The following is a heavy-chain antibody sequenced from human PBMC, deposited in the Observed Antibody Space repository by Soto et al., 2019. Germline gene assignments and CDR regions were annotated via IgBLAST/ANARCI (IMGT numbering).Heavy chain of an antibody. CDR1: GFTFSSYA. J-gene: IGHJ3*02. CDR2: ISGSGGST. CDR3: XXXXXXXXGAFDI. V-gene: IGHV3-23*01. Sequence: EVQLLESGGGLVQPGGSLRLSCAASGFTFSSYAMSWVRQAPGKGLEWVSAISGSGGSTYYADSVKGRFTISRDNSKXXXXXXXXXXXXXXXXXXXXXXXXXXXXGAFDIWGQGTMVTVSS.